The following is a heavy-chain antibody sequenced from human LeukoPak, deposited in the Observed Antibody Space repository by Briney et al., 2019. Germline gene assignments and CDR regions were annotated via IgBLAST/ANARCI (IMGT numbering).Heavy chain of an antibody. V-gene: IGHV3-11*01. CDR3: ARYYYYYYMDV. Sequence: GGSLRLSCAASGFSFGSYAMSWVHQAPGKGLEWVSYISSSGTTIYYADSVKGRFTISRDNAKNSLYLQMNSLRAEDTAVYYCARYYYYYYMDVWGKGTTVTVSS. CDR1: GFSFGSYA. CDR2: ISSSGTTI. J-gene: IGHJ6*03.